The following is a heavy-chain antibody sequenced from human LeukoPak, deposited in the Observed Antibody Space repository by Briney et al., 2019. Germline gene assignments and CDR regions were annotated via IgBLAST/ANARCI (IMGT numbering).Heavy chain of an antibody. D-gene: IGHD3-16*01. Sequence: PSETLSLTCAVSGYSISSGYYWGWIRQPPGKGLEWIGSVFHSGRTSYNSSLKSRVTISADTSKNQFSLRLRSVTAADTAVYYCARHVSFGTYYFDSWGQGTLFTVSS. J-gene: IGHJ4*02. CDR3: ARHVSFGTYYFDS. V-gene: IGHV4-38-2*01. CDR1: GYSISSGYY. CDR2: VFHSGRT.